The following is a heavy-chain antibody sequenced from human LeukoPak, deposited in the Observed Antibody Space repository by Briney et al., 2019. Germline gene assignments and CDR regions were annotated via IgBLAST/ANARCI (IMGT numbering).Heavy chain of an antibody. D-gene: IGHD1-26*01. CDR3: ARHLGGFDY. J-gene: IGHJ4*02. CDR1: GGSFSGYY. Sequence: SETLSLTCAVYGGSFSGYYWSWIRQPPGKGLEWIGEINHSGSTNYNPSLKSRVTISIDTSKNQFSLQLTSVTAADTAVYYCARHLGGFDYWGQGTLVTVSS. CDR2: INHSGST. V-gene: IGHV4-34*01.